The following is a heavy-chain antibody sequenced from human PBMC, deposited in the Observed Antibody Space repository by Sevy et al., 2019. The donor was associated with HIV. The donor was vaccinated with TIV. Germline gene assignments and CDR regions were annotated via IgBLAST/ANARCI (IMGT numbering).Heavy chain of an antibody. CDR2: VKTDGSVT. Sequence: GGSLRLSCTSPGFTFSRYWMHWVRQVPGTGLFWVSHVKTDGSVTHYADSVRGRFTISRDNVRNTEYMQMNTLRVEDSAVYYCERALGNSGGFWGQGTLVTVSS. V-gene: IGHV3-74*01. D-gene: IGHD3-10*01. CDR1: GFTFSRYW. CDR3: ERALGNSGGF. J-gene: IGHJ4*02.